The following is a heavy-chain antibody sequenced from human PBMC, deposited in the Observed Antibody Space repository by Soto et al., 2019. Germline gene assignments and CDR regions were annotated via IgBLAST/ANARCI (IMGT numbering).Heavy chain of an antibody. CDR2: ISATGDST. V-gene: IGHV3-23*01. CDR3: AKGRTRGYGRGTAFDY. Sequence: EVQLLESGGDLVQPGGSLRLTCAASGFSFSNSAMSWVRQAPGRGLEWVSIISATGDSTYYADSVKGRFTIARDNTENTLFLQMNSLRAEDTAVYYCAKGRTRGYGRGTAFDYWGQGTQVTVSS. J-gene: IGHJ4*02. CDR1: GFSFSNSA. D-gene: IGHD5-12*01.